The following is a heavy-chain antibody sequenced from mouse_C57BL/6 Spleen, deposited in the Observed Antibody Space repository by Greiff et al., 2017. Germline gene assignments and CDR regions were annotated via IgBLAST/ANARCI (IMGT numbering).Heavy chain of an antibody. J-gene: IGHJ1*03. D-gene: IGHD2-4*01. V-gene: IGHV1-81*01. CDR1: GYTFTSYG. CDR2: IYPRSGNT. Sequence: QVQLKESGAELARPGASVKLSCKASGYTFTSYGISWVKQRTGQGLEWIGEIYPRSGNTYYNEKFKGKATLTADKSSSTAYMGLRSLTSEDSAVYFCARSVYDYDVDWDFDVWGTGTTVTVSS. CDR3: ARSVYDYDVDWDFDV.